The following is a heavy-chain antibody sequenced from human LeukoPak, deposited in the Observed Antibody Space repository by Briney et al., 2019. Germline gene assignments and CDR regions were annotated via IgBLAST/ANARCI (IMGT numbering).Heavy chain of an antibody. CDR3: ASDRYGDYRYFDL. CDR2: IYYSGST. Sequence: SETLSLTCTVSGGSISSGGYYWSWIRQHPGKGLEWIGYIYYSGSTYYNPSLKSRVTISVDTSKNQFSLKLSSVTAADTAVYYCASDRYGDYRYFDLWGRGTLVTVSS. V-gene: IGHV4-31*03. J-gene: IGHJ2*01. D-gene: IGHD4-17*01. CDR1: GGSISSGGYY.